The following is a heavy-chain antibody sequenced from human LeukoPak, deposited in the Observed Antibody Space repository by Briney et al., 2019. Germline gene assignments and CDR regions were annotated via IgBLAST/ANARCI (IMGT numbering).Heavy chain of an antibody. V-gene: IGHV3-48*01. CDR1: GFTFSSYS. Sequence: GGSLRLSCAASGFTFSSYSMNWVRQAPGKGLEWVSYISSSSSTIYYADSVKGRFTISRDNSKNTLYLQMNSLRAEDTAVYYCAKQVYCGGDCYPTYYFDYWGQGTLVTVSS. D-gene: IGHD2-21*02. CDR2: ISSSSSTI. CDR3: AKQVYCGGDCYPTYYFDY. J-gene: IGHJ4*02.